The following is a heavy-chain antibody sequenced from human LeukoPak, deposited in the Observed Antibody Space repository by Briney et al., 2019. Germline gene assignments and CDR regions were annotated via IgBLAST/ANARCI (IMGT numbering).Heavy chain of an antibody. CDR1: GFTFSGYG. CDR3: ARRFCNSPTCLWYFDS. D-gene: IGHD2-2*01. J-gene: IGHJ4*02. Sequence: GGTLRLSCTASGFTFSGYGMSWVRQAPGKGLEWVSGINWNGGSTYYADSVKGRFTISRDNAKNSLYLQMNSLRAEDTALYHCARRFCNSPTCLWYFDSWGQGTLVTVSS. V-gene: IGHV3-20*01. CDR2: INWNGGST.